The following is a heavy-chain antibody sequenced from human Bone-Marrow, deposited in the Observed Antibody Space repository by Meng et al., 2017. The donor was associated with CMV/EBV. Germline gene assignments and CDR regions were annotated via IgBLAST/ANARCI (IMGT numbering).Heavy chain of an antibody. J-gene: IGHJ6*02. Sequence: GESLKISCAASGFTFSSYSMNWVRQAPGKGLEWVSSISSSSSYIYYADSVKGRFTISRDNAKNSLYLQMNSLRAEDTAVYYCAKSLDSKQLDNYGMDVWGQGTTVTFSS. D-gene: IGHD4-11*01. CDR1: GFTFSSYS. CDR2: ISSSSSYI. CDR3: AKSLDSKQLDNYGMDV. V-gene: IGHV3-21*01.